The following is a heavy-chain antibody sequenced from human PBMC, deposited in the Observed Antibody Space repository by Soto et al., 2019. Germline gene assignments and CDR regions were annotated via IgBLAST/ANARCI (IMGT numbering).Heavy chain of an antibody. CDR2: MKHSGST. D-gene: IGHD6-6*01. CDR3: ARRCYGRASIAARRDWFDP. J-gene: IGHJ5*02. CDR1: GGSFSGYY. Sequence: QVQLQQWGAGLLKPSETLSLTCAVYGGSFSGYYWSWIRQPPGKGLEWIGEMKHSGSTNYNPSLKRRVTISVDTAKNPFSLKLSSLTAADTAVYYCARRCYGRASIAARRDWFDPWGQGSLVTVSS. V-gene: IGHV4-34*01.